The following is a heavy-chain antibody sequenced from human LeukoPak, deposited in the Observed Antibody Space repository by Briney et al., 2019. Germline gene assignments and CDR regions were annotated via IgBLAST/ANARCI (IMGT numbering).Heavy chain of an antibody. J-gene: IGHJ4*02. CDR3: ARDFNWGYDY. D-gene: IGHD7-27*01. CDR2: ISGNGDTT. CDR1: GFTFSGYK. Sequence: GGSLRLSCAASGFTFSGYKMHWVRQAPGKGLEYVSAISGNGDTTFYADSAKGRFTISRDNSKNTLYLQMGSLRAEDMAVYYCARDFNWGYDYWGQGTLVTVSS. V-gene: IGHV3-64*02.